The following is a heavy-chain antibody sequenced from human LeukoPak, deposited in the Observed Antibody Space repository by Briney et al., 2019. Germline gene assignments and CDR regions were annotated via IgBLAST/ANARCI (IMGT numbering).Heavy chain of an antibody. D-gene: IGHD2-2*01. J-gene: IGHJ4*02. CDR2: MSESGGTI. CDR3: AKDYVSGGYCSSASCWPFEC. CDR1: GFTFSNYA. V-gene: IGHV3-23*01. Sequence: PGGSLRLSFEASGFTFSNYAMSWVRQAPGKGLEWSSGMSESGGTIWYADSVKGRFTISRDNSKNTLYLQMNSLRTEDTALYYCAKDYVSGGYCSSASCWPFECWGQGTLVTVSS.